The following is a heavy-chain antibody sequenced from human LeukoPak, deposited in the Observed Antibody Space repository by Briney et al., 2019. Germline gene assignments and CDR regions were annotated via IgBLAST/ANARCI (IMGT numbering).Heavy chain of an antibody. CDR1: GYTFTSYD. CDR3: ARVSGIGGDYYDSSGYYDDY. J-gene: IGHJ4*02. Sequence: GASVKVSCKASGYTFTSYDINWVRQATGQGLEWMGWMNPNSGNTGYAQKFQGRVTITRNTSISTAYMELSSLRSEDTAMYYCARVSGIGGDYYDSSGYYDDYWGQGTLVTVSS. D-gene: IGHD3-22*01. V-gene: IGHV1-8*03. CDR2: MNPNSGNT.